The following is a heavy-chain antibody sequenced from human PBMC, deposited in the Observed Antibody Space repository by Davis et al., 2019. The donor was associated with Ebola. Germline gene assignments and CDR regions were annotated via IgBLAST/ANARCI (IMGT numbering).Heavy chain of an antibody. J-gene: IGHJ1*01. D-gene: IGHD1-26*01. CDR3: AREEGGSSRN. CDR1: GGTFSSYA. Sequence: AASVKVSCKASGGTFSSYAISWVRQAPGQGLEWMGGIIPIFGTANYAQKFQGRVTITADESTSTAYMELSSLRSEDTAVYYCAREEGGSSRNWGQGTLVTVSS. CDR2: IIPIFGTA. V-gene: IGHV1-69*13.